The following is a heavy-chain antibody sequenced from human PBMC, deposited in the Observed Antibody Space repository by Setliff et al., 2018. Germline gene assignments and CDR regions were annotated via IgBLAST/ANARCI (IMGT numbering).Heavy chain of an antibody. CDR2: IHHSGKA. J-gene: IGHJ5*02. D-gene: IGHD3-22*01. Sequence: SETLSLTCAVSGFSISSGYYWGWIRQPPGKGLEWIVNIHHSGKAYYNPSLRSRVTMSVDTSKNHVSLKLSSVTAADTAVYYCARAHTWSLPNDNSGYPGWFDPWGQGTLVTVSS. CDR3: ARAHTWSLPNDNSGYPGWFDP. V-gene: IGHV4-38-2*01. CDR1: GFSISSGYY.